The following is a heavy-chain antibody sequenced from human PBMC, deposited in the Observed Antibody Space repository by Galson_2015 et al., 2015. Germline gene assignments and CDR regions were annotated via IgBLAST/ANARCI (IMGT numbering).Heavy chain of an antibody. D-gene: IGHD3-9*01. CDR2: ISAYNGNT. J-gene: IGHJ4*02. CDR1: GYTFTSYG. CDR3: ARGPILYDILTAPDY. Sequence: SVKVSCKASGYTFTSYGISWVRQAPGQGLEWMGWISAYNGNTNYAQKLQGRVTMTTDTSTSTAYMELRSLRSDDTAVYYCARGPILYDILTAPDYWGQGTLVTVSS. V-gene: IGHV1-18*01.